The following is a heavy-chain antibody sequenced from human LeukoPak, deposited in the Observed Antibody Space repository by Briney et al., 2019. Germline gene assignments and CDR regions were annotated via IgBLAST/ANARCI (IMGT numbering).Heavy chain of an antibody. CDR3: ARGVGKYYFDY. J-gene: IGHJ4*02. D-gene: IGHD1-26*01. CDR1: GYTFTSYY. Sequence: ASVKVSCKASGYTFTSYYMHWVRQAPGQGLEWMGIINPSGGSTSYAQKFQGRVTKTRDMSTSTVYMELSSLRSEDTAVYYCARGVGKYYFDYWGQGTLVTVSS. CDR2: INPSGGST. V-gene: IGHV1-46*01.